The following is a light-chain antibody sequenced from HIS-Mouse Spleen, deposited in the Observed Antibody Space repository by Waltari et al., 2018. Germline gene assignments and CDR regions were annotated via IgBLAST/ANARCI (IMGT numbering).Light chain of an antibody. CDR2: WAS. Sequence: DIVMTQSPDSLAVSLCERATINCKSSQSVLYSSNNKNYLAWYQQKPGQPPKLRIYWASTRESGVPDRFSGSGSGTDFTLTISSLQAEDVAVYYCQQYYSTPYTFGQGTKLEIK. J-gene: IGKJ2*01. CDR3: QQYYSTPYT. CDR1: QSVLYSSNNKNY. V-gene: IGKV4-1*01.